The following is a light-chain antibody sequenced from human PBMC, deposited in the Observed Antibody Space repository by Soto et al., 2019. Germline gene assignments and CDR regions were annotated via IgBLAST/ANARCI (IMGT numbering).Light chain of an antibody. V-gene: IGKV1-33*01. J-gene: IGKJ5*01. CDR1: QDISNL. CDR2: DAS. CDR3: QQYENLPIT. Sequence: DIQMTQSPSSLSASVGDRVTITCQATQDISNLLAWFQQKPGKAPQLLIYDASNMETGVPSRFSGSGSGTDFTFTISSLQAEDIATYYCQQYENLPITFGQGTRLEIK.